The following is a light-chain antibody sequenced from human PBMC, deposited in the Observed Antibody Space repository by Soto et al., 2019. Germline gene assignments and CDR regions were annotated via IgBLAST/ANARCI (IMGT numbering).Light chain of an antibody. Sequence: EVVMTQSPATLSVSPGERVTFSCRASQSVTTNLAWYQHKPGQSPRLLISGASTGATGIPPRFSGSGSGTEFTLTIDRLQSADFAVYYCQQYDRWPVTFGGGTKVEIK. CDR2: GAS. J-gene: IGKJ4*01. V-gene: IGKV3-15*01. CDR1: QSVTTN. CDR3: QQYDRWPVT.